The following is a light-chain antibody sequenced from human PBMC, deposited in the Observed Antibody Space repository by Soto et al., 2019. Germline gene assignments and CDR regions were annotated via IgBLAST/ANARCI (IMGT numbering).Light chain of an antibody. V-gene: IGLV2-8*01. CDR3: SSYAGSNNNYV. J-gene: IGLJ1*01. Sequence: QSALTQPPSASGSPGQSVTISCTGTSSDVRDYNYVSWYQQHPGKAPKLMIYEVSKRPSGVPDRFSGSKSGNTASLTVSGLQAEDEADYYCSSYAGSNNNYVFGTGTKLTVL. CDR1: SSDVRDYNY. CDR2: EVS.